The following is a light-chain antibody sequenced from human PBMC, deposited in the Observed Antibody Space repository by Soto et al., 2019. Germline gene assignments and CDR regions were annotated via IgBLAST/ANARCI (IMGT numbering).Light chain of an antibody. CDR1: QGIGNY. V-gene: IGKV1-27*01. Sequence: IEMTHSPSSLSASVGDRVTISCRASQGIGNYLAWYQQRPGKVPKLLIYAASTLQSGVPSRFSGSGSGTDFTLTISSLQPEDIATYYCQNSNSAPITFGQGRLLAI. CDR3: QNSNSAPIT. J-gene: IGKJ5*01. CDR2: AAS.